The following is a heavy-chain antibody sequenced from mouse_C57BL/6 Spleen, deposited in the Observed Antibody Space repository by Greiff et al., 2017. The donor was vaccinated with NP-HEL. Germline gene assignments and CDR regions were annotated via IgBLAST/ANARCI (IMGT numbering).Heavy chain of an antibody. CDR2: IYPVSGET. CDR1: GYTFTDYI. D-gene: IGHD1-1*01. CDR3: GRITTVPHWYFDV. Sequence: VQLQQSGAELASPGASVTLSCKASGYTFTDYIMKWVKKRPGQGLEWIGRIYPVSGETNSNQKFMGKATFSVDRSSSTVYMVLNSLTSEDPAVYYCGRITTVPHWYFDVWGTGTTVTVSS. J-gene: IGHJ1*03. V-gene: IGHV1-11*01.